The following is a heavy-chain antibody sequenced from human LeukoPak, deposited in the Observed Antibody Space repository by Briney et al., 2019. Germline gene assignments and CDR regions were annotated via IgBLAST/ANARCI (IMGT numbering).Heavy chain of an antibody. CDR1: GGSLSAYY. J-gene: IGHJ5*02. Sequence: SSETLSLTCTVSGGSLSAYYWSWIRQPPGKGLELIGYIYTSGSTNYNPSLKCRVTISVDTSKNQFSLKLSSVTAADTAVYYCARQGSTPWFDPWGQGTLVTVSS. CDR3: ARQGSTPWFDP. CDR2: IYTSGST. V-gene: IGHV4-4*09.